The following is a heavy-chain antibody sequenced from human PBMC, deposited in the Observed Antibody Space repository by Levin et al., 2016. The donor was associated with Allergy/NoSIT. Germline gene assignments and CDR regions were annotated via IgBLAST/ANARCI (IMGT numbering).Heavy chain of an antibody. CDR3: ARLAAGVWLDGGLDF. D-gene: IGHD5-24*01. V-gene: IGHV5-10-1*01. Sequence: VRQMPGKGLEWMGRIDPSDSYINYSPSFQGHVTISADRSISTAYLQWSSLQASDTAMYYCARLAAGVWLDGGLDFWGQGTLVTVSS. J-gene: IGHJ4*02. CDR2: IDPSDSYI.